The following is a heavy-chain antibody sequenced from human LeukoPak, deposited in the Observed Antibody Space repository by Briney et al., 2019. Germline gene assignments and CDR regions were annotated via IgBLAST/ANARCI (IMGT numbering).Heavy chain of an antibody. CDR2: ISSRGSTI. CDR1: GFAFSDYY. D-gene: IGHD3-22*01. Sequence: PGGSLRLSCAAAGFAFSDYYMSWIRQAPGKGLEWVSYISSRGSTIYYADSVKGRFTISRDNAKNSLYLQMNSLRAEDTAVYYCARASSPTYYYDSSGSYNFQHWGQGTLVTVSS. V-gene: IGHV3-11*01. CDR3: ARASSPTYYYDSSGSYNFQH. J-gene: IGHJ1*01.